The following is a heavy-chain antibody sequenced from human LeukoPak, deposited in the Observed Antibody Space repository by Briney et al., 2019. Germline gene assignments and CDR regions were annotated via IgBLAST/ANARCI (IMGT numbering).Heavy chain of an antibody. CDR3: ASADLAYYDSSGYYPPDY. J-gene: IGHJ4*02. V-gene: IGHV1-69*04. CDR2: IIPILGIA. D-gene: IGHD3-22*01. CDR1: GGTFSSYA. Sequence: SVRVSCKASGGTFSSYAISWVRQAPGQGLEWMGRIIPILGIANYAQKFQGRVTITADKSTSTAYMELSSLRSEDTAVYYCASADLAYYDSSGYYPPDYWGQGTLVTVSS.